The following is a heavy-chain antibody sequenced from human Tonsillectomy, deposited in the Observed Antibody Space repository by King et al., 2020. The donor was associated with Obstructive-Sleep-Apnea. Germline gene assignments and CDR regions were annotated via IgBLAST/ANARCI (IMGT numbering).Heavy chain of an antibody. CDR2: ISTYNGNT. J-gene: IGHJ5*02. CDR3: AREHSYDSGTRRNYLNWFDP. V-gene: IGHV1-18*04. Sequence: VQLVESGAEVKKPGASVKVSCKASGYTFITYGISWVRQAPGQGLEWMGWISTYNGNTNYAQNLQGRVTMTTDTSTSTAYMELRSLRSDDTAVYYCAREHSYDSGTRRNYLNWFDPWGQGTLVTVSS. D-gene: IGHD3-10*01. CDR1: GYTFITYG.